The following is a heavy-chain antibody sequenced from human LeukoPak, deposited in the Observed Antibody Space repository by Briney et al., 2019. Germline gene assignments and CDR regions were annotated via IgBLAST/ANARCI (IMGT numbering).Heavy chain of an antibody. D-gene: IGHD6-13*01. J-gene: IGHJ4*02. CDR2: IYYSGST. CDR3: ARERAASALDN. V-gene: IGHV4-39*07. Sequence: PSETLSVTCTVPGGSISSSSYYWGWVRQPRGKGLEWLGSIYYSGSTYYNPSLKSRFTISVDTAKNQFSLKLSSWTAAATAGYYCARERAASALDNWGQGKLATVST. CDR1: GGSISSSSYY.